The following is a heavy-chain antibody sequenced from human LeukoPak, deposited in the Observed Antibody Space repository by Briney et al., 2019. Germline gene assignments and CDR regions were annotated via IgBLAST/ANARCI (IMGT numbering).Heavy chain of an antibody. CDR1: GGSISSSSYY. Sequence: SETLSLTRTVSGGSISSSSYYWGWIRQPPGKGLEWIGSIYYSGSTYYNPSLKSRVTISVDTSKNQFSLKLSSVTAADTAVYYCARALYGGNSFDYWGQGTLVTVSS. CDR2: IYYSGST. V-gene: IGHV4-39*07. CDR3: ARALYGGNSFDY. D-gene: IGHD4-23*01. J-gene: IGHJ4*02.